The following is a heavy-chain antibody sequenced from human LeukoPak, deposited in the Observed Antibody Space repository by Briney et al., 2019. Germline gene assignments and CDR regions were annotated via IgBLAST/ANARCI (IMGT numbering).Heavy chain of an antibody. V-gene: IGHV1-69*05. CDR1: GGTFSSYA. Sequence: SVKASCKASGGTFSSYAISWVRQAPGQGLEWMGRIIPIFGTANYAQKFQGRVTITTDESTSTAYMELSSLRSEDTAVYYCAREIWSGYSYYFDYWGQGTLVTVSS. J-gene: IGHJ4*02. D-gene: IGHD3-3*01. CDR3: AREIWSGYSYYFDY. CDR2: IIPIFGTA.